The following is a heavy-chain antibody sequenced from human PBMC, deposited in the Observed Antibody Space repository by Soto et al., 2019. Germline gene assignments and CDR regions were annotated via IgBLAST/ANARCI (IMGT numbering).Heavy chain of an antibody. Sequence: EVQLVESGGGLVKPGGSLRLSCAASGFTFSSYSMNWVRQAPGKGLEWVSSISSSSSYIYYADSVKGRFTISRDNAKNSLYLQMNSLRAEDTAVYYCARDKGGFRGIAARPNYGMDVW. CDR2: ISSSSSYI. CDR1: GFTFSSYS. D-gene: IGHD6-6*01. V-gene: IGHV3-21*01. CDR3: ARDKGGFRGIAARPNYGMDV. J-gene: IGHJ6*01.